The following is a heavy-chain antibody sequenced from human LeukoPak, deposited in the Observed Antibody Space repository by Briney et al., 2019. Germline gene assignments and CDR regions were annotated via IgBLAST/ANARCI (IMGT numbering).Heavy chain of an antibody. V-gene: IGHV3-74*01. D-gene: IGHD3-3*01. CDR2: INSDGSST. J-gene: IGHJ4*02. CDR3: ARARRSTIFGVVITRTDPSEFDY. Sequence: PGGSLRLSCAASGFTFSSCWMHWVRQAPGKGLVWVSRINSDGSSTSYADSVKGRFTISRDNAKNTLYLQMNSLRAEDTAVYYCARARRSTIFGVVITRTDPSEFDYWGQGTLVTVSS. CDR1: GFTFSSCW.